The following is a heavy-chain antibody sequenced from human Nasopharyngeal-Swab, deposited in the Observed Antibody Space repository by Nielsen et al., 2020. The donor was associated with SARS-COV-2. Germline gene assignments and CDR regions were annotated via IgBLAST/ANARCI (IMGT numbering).Heavy chain of an antibody. Sequence: SETLSPTCTVSGGSVSSESYYWTWVRQPPGKGLDWIGYIYYSGSSSYNPSLKSRVTISVDMSKNQFSLKLTSVTAADTGVYYCARDTVHYGMDVWGQGTTVTVSS. CDR3: ARDTVHYGMDV. V-gene: IGHV4-61*01. D-gene: IGHD4-11*01. J-gene: IGHJ6*02. CDR1: GGSVSSESYY. CDR2: IYYSGSS.